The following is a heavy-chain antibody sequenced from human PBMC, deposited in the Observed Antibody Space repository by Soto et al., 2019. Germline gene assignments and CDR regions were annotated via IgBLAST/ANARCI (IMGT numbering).Heavy chain of an antibody. V-gene: IGHV4-59*08. Sequence: SETLSLTCTVSGGSISSYYWSWIRQPPGKGLEWIGYIYYSGSTNYNPSLKSRVTISVDTSKNQFSLKLSSVTAADTAVYYCARDLGYCSGGSCDAFDIWGQGTMVTVSS. CDR1: GGSISSYY. D-gene: IGHD2-15*01. J-gene: IGHJ3*02. CDR3: ARDLGYCSGGSCDAFDI. CDR2: IYYSGST.